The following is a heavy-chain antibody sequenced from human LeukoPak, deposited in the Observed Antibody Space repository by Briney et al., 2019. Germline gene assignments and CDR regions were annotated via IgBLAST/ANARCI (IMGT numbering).Heavy chain of an antibody. CDR3: AKIAAVVWFDS. D-gene: IGHD2-21*01. V-gene: IGHV3-23*01. Sequence: GGSLRLSCIVSGFTFSDAAMSWVRQAPGKGLEWVSGIGGGGYSTYSTYYADSVKGRFTISRDNSKNTVYLQMNNLRAEDTAIYYCAKIAAVVWFDSWGQGTLVTVSS. CDR2: IGGGGYST. CDR1: GFTFSDAA. J-gene: IGHJ5*01.